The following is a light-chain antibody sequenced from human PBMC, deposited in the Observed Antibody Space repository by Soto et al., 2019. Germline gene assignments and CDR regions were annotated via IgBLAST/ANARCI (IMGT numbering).Light chain of an antibody. J-gene: IGLJ2*01. CDR2: EVS. CDR1: SSDVCGYNY. Sequence: QSVLTQPPSASGSPGQSVTISCTGSSSDVCGYNYVSWYQQHPGKAPKLIIYEVSKRPSGVPDRLSGSKSGNTASLTVSGLQAEDEADYYCSSYGGSNTVVFGGGTKLTVL. V-gene: IGLV2-8*01. CDR3: SSYGGSNTVV.